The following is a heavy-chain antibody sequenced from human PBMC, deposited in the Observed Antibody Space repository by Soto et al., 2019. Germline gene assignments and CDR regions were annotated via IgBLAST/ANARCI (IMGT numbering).Heavy chain of an antibody. V-gene: IGHV4-59*01. D-gene: IGHD3-9*01. J-gene: IGHJ3*02. CDR3: ARALILTGYYIHDAFDI. CDR1: GGSISSYY. CDR2: IHYSGST. Sequence: QVQLQESGPGLVKPSETLSLTCTVSGGSISSYYWSWIRQSPGKGLEWIGYIHYSGSTNYNPSLKSRVTISVDTSKNQFSLKLSSVTAADTAVYYCARALILTGYYIHDAFDIWGQGTMVTVSS.